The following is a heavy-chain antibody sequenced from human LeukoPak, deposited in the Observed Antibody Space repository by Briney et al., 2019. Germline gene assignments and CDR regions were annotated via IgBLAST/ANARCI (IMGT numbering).Heavy chain of an antibody. D-gene: IGHD2-15*01. CDR3: ARVLVVAATPTEVNNWFDP. V-gene: IGHV4-34*01. J-gene: IGHJ5*02. Sequence: SETLSLTCAVYGGSFSGYYWSWIRQPPGKGLEWIGEINHSGSTNYNPSLKSRVTMSVDTSKNQFSLKLSSVTAADTAVYYCARVLVVAATPTEVNNWFDPWGQGTLVTVSS. CDR2: INHSGST. CDR1: GGSFSGYY.